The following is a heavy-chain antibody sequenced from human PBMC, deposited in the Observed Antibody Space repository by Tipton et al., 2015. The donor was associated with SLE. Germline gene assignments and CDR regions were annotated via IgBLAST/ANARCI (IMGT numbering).Heavy chain of an antibody. Sequence: TLSLTCTVSGGSIRSGDYYSSWIRQHPGKGLEWIGYIHDSGATFYNPSLRSRSAISVDTSQNQFSLRLTSAAAADTAIYYCARHPGASFDFWGQGILVTVSS. V-gene: IGHV4-31*03. CDR1: GGSIRSGDYY. CDR2: IHDSGAT. J-gene: IGHJ4*02. CDR3: ARHPGASFDF.